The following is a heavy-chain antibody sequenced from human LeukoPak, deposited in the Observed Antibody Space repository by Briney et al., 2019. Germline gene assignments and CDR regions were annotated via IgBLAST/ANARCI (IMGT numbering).Heavy chain of an antibody. CDR2: ITAIDGRT. J-gene: IGHJ4*02. Sequence: PGGSLRLSCVASGFTFSSTTMGWVRQAPGRGLEWVSSITAIDGRTYYADSVRGRFTISRDNSKSTVYLQLNSLRAGDTAIYYCTKDRRGPAAGTWYFDSWGQGTLVTVSS. CDR1: GFTFSSTT. D-gene: IGHD6-13*01. V-gene: IGHV3-23*01. CDR3: TKDRRGPAAGTWYFDS.